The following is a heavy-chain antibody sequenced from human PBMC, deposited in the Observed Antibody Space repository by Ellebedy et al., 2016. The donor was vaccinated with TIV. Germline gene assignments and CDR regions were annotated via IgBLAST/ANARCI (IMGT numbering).Heavy chain of an antibody. Sequence: MPSETLSLTCTVSGGPVSSGFYYWSWIRQPPGKGLEYIGYIYYSGSTNYNPSLKSRVTISVDTSKNQFSLKLSSVTAADTAVYYCARQRWFGELSWGQGTLVTVSS. CDR3: ARQRWFGELS. J-gene: IGHJ5*02. CDR2: IYYSGST. V-gene: IGHV4-61*01. D-gene: IGHD3-10*01. CDR1: GGPVSSGFYY.